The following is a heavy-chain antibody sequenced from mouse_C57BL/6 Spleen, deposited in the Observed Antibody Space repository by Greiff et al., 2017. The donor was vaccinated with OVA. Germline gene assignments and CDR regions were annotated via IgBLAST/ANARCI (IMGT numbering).Heavy chain of an antibody. CDR1: GYTFTDYE. CDR3: TRGGTTVAFDY. D-gene: IGHD1-1*01. J-gene: IGHJ2*01. Sequence: VQLQESGAELVRPGASVTLSCKASGYTFTDYEMHWVKQTPVHGLEWIGAIDPETGGTAYNQKFKGKAILTADKSSSTAYMELRSLTSEDSAVYYCTRGGTTVAFDYWGQGTTLTVSS. V-gene: IGHV1-15*01. CDR2: IDPETGGT.